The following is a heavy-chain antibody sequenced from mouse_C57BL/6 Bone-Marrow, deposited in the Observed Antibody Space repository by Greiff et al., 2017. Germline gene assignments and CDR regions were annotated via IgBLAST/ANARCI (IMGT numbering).Heavy chain of an antibody. Sequence: QVQLQQPGAELVKPGASVKLSCKASGYTFTSYWMHWVKQRPGQGLEWIGMIHPNSGSTNYNEKFKSKATLTVDKSSSPAYMQLSSLTSEDSAVYYCARGGSYYGLDYWGQGTTLTVSS. D-gene: IGHD1-1*01. CDR2: IHPNSGST. V-gene: IGHV1-64*01. CDR1: GYTFTSYW. J-gene: IGHJ2*01. CDR3: ARGGSYYGLDY.